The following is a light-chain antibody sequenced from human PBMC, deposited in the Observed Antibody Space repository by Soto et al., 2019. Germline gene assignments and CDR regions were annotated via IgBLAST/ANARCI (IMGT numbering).Light chain of an antibody. CDR2: EVS. CDR3: SSYTSSVAHV. V-gene: IGLV2-14*01. J-gene: IGLJ1*01. CDR1: SNDVGGYKY. Sequence: QSALTQPASVSGSPGQSITISCSGTSNDVGGYKYVSWYQQHPGKAPKLLIYEVSNRPSGISNRFSGSKSGNTASLTISGLQAEDEADYYCSSYTSSVAHVFGTGTKLTVL.